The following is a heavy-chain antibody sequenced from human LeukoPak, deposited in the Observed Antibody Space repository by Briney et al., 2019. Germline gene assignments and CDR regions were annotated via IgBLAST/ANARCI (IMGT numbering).Heavy chain of an antibody. J-gene: IGHJ6*02. CDR2: TYYRSKWYN. CDR3: ARGTAAGIYYYYYGMDV. CDR1: GDSVSSNSAA. D-gene: IGHD6-13*01. Sequence: SQTLSLTCAISGDSVSSNSAAWNWIRQSPSRGLEWLGRTYYRSKWYNDYAVSVKSRITINPDTSKNQFSLQLSSVTPEDTAVYYCARGTAAGIYYYYYGMDVWGQGTTVTVSS. V-gene: IGHV6-1*01.